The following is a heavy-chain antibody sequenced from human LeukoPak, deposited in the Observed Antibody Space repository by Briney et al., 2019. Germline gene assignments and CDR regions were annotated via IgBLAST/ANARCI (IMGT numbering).Heavy chain of an antibody. CDR1: GYTFTGYY. D-gene: IGHD2-15*01. J-gene: IGHJ3*02. Sequence: ASVKVSCKASGYTFTGYYMHWVRQAPGQGLEWMGWINPNSGGTNYAQKFQGWVTMTRDTSISTAYMELSRLRSDDTAVYYCASSGGSWDGAFDIWAKGQWSPSLQ. CDR2: INPNSGGT. CDR3: ASSGGSWDGAFDI. V-gene: IGHV1-2*04.